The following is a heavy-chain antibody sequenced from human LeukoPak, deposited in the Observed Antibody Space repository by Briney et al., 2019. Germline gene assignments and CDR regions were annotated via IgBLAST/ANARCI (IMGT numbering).Heavy chain of an antibody. D-gene: IGHD3-9*01. CDR2: ISSSGGTM. V-gene: IGHV3-48*04. J-gene: IGHJ5*02. Sequence: GGSLRLSCAASGLTFSSYSMNWVRQAPGKGLEWLSYISSSGGTMYYADSVRGRFTISRDNAKNSLYLQMSSLRVEDTAIYYCTRGYDISDHWGQGTVVTVSS. CDR1: GLTFSSYS. CDR3: TRGYDISDH.